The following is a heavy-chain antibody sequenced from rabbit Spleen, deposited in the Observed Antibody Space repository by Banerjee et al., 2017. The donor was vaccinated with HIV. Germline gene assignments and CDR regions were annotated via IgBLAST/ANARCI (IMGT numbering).Heavy chain of an antibody. Sequence: QEQLVESGGGLVQPGGSLKLSCKASGFDFSSYGVSWVRQAPGKGPEWIAYIDPIFGSTYYASWVNGRFTISRPNAQNTLYLQLSSLTAADTATYFCVRDQAGDADYGPYYLNLWGPGTLVTVS. CDR2: IDPIFGST. D-gene: IGHD2-1*01. CDR3: VRDQAGDADYGPYYLNL. J-gene: IGHJ4*01. CDR1: GFDFSSYG. V-gene: IGHV1S47*01.